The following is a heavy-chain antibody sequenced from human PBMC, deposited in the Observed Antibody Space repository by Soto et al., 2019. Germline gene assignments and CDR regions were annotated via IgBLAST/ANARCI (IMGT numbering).Heavy chain of an antibody. CDR1: GGSISSYY. CDR2: IYYTEKT. J-gene: IGHJ6*02. D-gene: IGHD2-15*01. CDR3: ARARFQLLHPYYYGMDV. Sequence: SETLSLTCTVSGGSISSYYWSWIRQPPGKGLDWIGYIYYTEKTNYNPSLKSRVTISVDTSKNQFSLKLRSVTAADTGVYFCARARFQLLHPYYYGMDVWGQGIAVTVSS. V-gene: IGHV4-59*01.